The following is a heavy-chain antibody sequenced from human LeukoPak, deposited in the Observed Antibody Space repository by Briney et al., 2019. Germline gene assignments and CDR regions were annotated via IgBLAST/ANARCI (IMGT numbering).Heavy chain of an antibody. D-gene: IGHD3-3*01. CDR2: INPNSGGT. CDR3: ARAKDPWSGYYAAWAVSQAFDY. CDR1: GYTFTGYY. V-gene: IGHV1-2*02. J-gene: IGHJ4*02. Sequence: ASVKVSCKASGYTFTGYYMHWVRQAPGQGLEWVGWINPNSGGTNHAQKFQGRVTMTRDTSISTAYMELSRLRSDDTAVYYCARAKDPWSGYYAAWAVSQAFDYWGQGTLVTVSS.